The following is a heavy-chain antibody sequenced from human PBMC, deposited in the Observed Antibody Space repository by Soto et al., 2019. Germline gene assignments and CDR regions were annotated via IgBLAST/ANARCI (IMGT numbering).Heavy chain of an antibody. CDR3: ARSPYYYGSGRLMDV. J-gene: IGHJ6*02. D-gene: IGHD3-10*01. V-gene: IGHV1-69*02. CDR1: GGTFSSYT. Sequence: QVQLVQSGAEVKKPGSSVKVSCKASGGTFSSYTISWVRQAPGQGLEWMGRIIPILGIANYAQKFQGRVTITADKYTSTAYMELSSLRSEDTAVYYCARSPYYYGSGRLMDVWGQGTTVTVSS. CDR2: IIPILGIA.